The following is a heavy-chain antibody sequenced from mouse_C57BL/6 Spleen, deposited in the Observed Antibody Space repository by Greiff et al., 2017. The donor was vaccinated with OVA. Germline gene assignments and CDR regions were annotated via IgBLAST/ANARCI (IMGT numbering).Heavy chain of an antibody. CDR2: INYDGSST. CDR3: ARYGGYDYFDY. CDR1: GFTFSDYY. V-gene: IGHV5-16*01. J-gene: IGHJ2*01. Sequence: EVQVVESEGGLVQPGSSMKLSCTASGFTFSDYYMAWVRQVPEKGLEWVANINYDGSSTYYLDSLKSRFIISRDNAKNILYLQMSSLKSEDTATYYCARYGGYDYFDYWGQGTTLTVSS. D-gene: IGHD2-2*01.